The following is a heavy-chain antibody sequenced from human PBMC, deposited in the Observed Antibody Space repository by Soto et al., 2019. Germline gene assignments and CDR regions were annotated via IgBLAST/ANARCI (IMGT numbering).Heavy chain of an antibody. CDR2: ISYDGSNK. V-gene: IGHV3-30-3*01. Sequence: QVQLVESGGGVVQPGRSLRLSCAASGFTFSSYAMHWVRQAPGKGLEWVAVISYDGSNKYYADSVKGRFTISRDNSKNTLYLQMNSLRAEDTAVYYCARDIALQHHYYYGMDVWGQGTTVTVSS. D-gene: IGHD6-13*01. CDR3: ARDIALQHHYYYGMDV. J-gene: IGHJ6*02. CDR1: GFTFSSYA.